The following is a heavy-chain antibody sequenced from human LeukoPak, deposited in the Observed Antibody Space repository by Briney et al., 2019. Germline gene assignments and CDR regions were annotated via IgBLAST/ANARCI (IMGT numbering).Heavy chain of an antibody. D-gene: IGHD4-17*01. J-gene: IGHJ4*02. V-gene: IGHV1-69*04. Sequence: SVKVSCKAAGDTFSTYAISWLRQAPGQGLEWMGRIIPILGITDYAQKFQGRVTITADKSTSTAYMELSSLRSEDTAVYYCARDPLNYGDYPDYFDYWGQGTLVTVSS. CDR1: GDTFSTYA. CDR3: ARDPLNYGDYPDYFDY. CDR2: IIPILGIT.